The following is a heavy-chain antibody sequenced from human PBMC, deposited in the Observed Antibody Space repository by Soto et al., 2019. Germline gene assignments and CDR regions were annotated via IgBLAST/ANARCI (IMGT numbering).Heavy chain of an antibody. Sequence: VSVKVSCKASGDTFTSFAFTWVRQAPGQGLEWMGWIGAYNGNTHFAQKLQDRVIMTTDTSTSTVYMELRSLKSDDTAVYYCASLLRRYTSRVGAFDVWGQGTMVTVSS. CDR1: GDTFTSFA. J-gene: IGHJ3*01. CDR2: IGAYNGNT. D-gene: IGHD2-2*01. CDR3: ASLLRRYTSRVGAFDV. V-gene: IGHV1-18*01.